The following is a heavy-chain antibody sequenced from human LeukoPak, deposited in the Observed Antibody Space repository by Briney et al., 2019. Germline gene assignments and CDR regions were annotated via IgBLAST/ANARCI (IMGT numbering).Heavy chain of an antibody. Sequence: PGGSLRLSCAASGFTFSSNYMSWVRQAPGKGLEWVSLIYNGGSTYYADSVKGRFTISRDNSKNTLYLQMNSLRAEDTAVYYCASAYTYGKVDYWGQGTLVTVSS. V-gene: IGHV3-66*01. J-gene: IGHJ4*02. CDR1: GFTFSSNY. CDR2: IYNGGST. D-gene: IGHD5-18*01. CDR3: ASAYTYGKVDY.